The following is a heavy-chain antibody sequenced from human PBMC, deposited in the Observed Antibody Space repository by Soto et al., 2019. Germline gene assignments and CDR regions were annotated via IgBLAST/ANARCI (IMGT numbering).Heavy chain of an antibody. CDR2: ISAYNGNT. V-gene: IGHV1-18*01. Sequence: QVQLVQSGAEVKKPGASVKVSCKASGYTFTSYGISWVRQAPGQGLEWMGWISAYNGNTNYAQKLQGRVTMTTETSTSTAYMELRSLRSDDTAVYYCAIYYFGSGSYYYAFDIWGQGTMVSVSS. CDR1: GYTFTSYG. CDR3: AIYYFGSGSYYYAFDI. D-gene: IGHD3-10*01. J-gene: IGHJ3*02.